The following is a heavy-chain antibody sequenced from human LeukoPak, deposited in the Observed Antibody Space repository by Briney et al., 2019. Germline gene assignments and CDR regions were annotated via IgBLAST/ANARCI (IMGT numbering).Heavy chain of an antibody. Sequence: SETLSLTCAVSGYALSSGYYWGWVRQPPGKGLEWIGSIYHSGSTYYNPSLKSRVTISVDTSKNQFSLKLSSVTAADTAVYYCARHLYDLLTGYYPWWFDPWGQGTLVTVSS. V-gene: IGHV4-38-2*01. CDR1: GYALSSGYY. D-gene: IGHD3-9*01. J-gene: IGHJ5*02. CDR3: ARHLYDLLTGYYPWWFDP. CDR2: IYHSGST.